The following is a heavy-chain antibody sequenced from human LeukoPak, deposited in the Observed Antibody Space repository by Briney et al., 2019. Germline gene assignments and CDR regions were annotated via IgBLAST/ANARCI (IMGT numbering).Heavy chain of an antibody. V-gene: IGHV4-59*01. Sequence: SETLSLTCTVSGGSISSYYWDWIRQPPGKGLEWIGYIYYSGSTNYNPSLKSRVTISVDTSKNQFSLNLTSVTAADTAVYYCARFTPQGYGWGGYNRFDPWGQGTLVTVSS. CDR3: ARFTPQGYGWGGYNRFDP. J-gene: IGHJ5*02. CDR2: IYYSGST. D-gene: IGHD3-16*01. CDR1: GGSISSYY.